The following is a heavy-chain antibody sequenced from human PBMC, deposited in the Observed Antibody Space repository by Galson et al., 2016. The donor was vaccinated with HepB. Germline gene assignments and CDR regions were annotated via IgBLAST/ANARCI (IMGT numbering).Heavy chain of an antibody. J-gene: IGHJ4*02. CDR2: ISNDGSRT. Sequence: SLRLSCAASGFTFRSYWMHLVRQVPGKGLVWVSRISNDGSRTRYADSVKGRFTISRDNAKNTLYLQMDSLRAEDTAVYFCAKERNCDGGCYDFDYWGQGTLVTVSS. D-gene: IGHD2-21*01. CDR1: GFTFRSYW. V-gene: IGHV3-74*01. CDR3: AKERNCDGGCYDFDY.